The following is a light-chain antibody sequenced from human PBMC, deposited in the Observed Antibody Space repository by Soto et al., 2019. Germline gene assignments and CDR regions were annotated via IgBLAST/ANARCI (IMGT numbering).Light chain of an antibody. J-gene: IGLJ2*01. Sequence: QSELTQPPSASGTPGQRVTISCSGSSSNIGSNTVNWYQQLPGTAPKLLIYSNNQRPSGVPDRFSGSKSGTSASLAISGLQSEDEADYYCAAWDDSLNVVFGGGTKITV. CDR2: SNN. CDR1: SSNIGSNT. CDR3: AAWDDSLNVV. V-gene: IGLV1-44*01.